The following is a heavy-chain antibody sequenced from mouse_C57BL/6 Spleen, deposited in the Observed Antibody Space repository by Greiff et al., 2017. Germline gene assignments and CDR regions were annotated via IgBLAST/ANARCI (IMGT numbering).Heavy chain of an antibody. CDR1: GYTFTSYW. CDR3: ARSGYSSSYAMDY. D-gene: IGHD2-12*01. J-gene: IGHJ4*01. CDR2: IHPNSGST. Sequence: QVQLQQPGAELVKPGASVKLSCKASGYTFTSYWMHGVKQRPGQGLEWIGMIHPNSGSTNYNEKFKSKATLTVDKSSSTAYMQLSSLTSEDSAVYYCARSGYSSSYAMDYWGQGTSVTVSS. V-gene: IGHV1-64*01.